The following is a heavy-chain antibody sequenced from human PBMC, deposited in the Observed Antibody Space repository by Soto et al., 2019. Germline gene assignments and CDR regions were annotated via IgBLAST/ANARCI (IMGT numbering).Heavy chain of an antibody. J-gene: IGHJ5*02. CDR1: GGPFSSYA. D-gene: IGHD3-10*01. CDR3: ARVFTVRWFDP. V-gene: IGHV1-69*06. CDR2: ITPMFGAT. Sequence: QVQLVQSGAEVKKPGSSVKVSCTASGGPFSSYAINWVRQAPGQGLEWMGVITPMFGATHYAQNCKGRITITADKSTNTAYMEMSSLTSGDTAVYFWARVFTVRWFDPWGQGPLVTVSS.